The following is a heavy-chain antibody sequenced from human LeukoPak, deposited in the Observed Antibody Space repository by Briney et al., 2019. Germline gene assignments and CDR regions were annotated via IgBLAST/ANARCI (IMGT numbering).Heavy chain of an antibody. CDR2: IYTSGST. D-gene: IGHD2-2*01. CDR1: PGSISGYY. Sequence: SETLSFKCTVGPGSISGYYWIWIRQPAGKGLEWIGRIYTSGSTNYNPSLKSRVTMSVDTSKNQFSLKLSSVTAADTAVYYCARSCQRWHENAFSLCGQGTMVTVSS. CDR3: ARSCQRWHENAFSL. J-gene: IGHJ3*01. V-gene: IGHV4-4*07.